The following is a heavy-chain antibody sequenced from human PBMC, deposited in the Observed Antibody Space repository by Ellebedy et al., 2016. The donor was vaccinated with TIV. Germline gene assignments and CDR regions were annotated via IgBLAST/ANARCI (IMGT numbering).Heavy chain of an antibody. V-gene: IGHV5-10-1*01. CDR1: GYSFSTYW. D-gene: IGHD3-10*01. J-gene: IGHJ6*02. Sequence: GESLKISCKASGYSFSTYWITWVRQMPGKGLEWMGKIDPTDSYTNYSPSFQGLVTISAYQSASTANLQWPSLKASDRATYYSSGHRGYGMDVWGQGTTVTVSS. CDR2: IDPTDSYT. CDR3: SGHRGYGMDV.